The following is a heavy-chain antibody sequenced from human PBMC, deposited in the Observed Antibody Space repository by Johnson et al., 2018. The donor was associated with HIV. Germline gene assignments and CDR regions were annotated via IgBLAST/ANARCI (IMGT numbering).Heavy chain of an antibody. V-gene: IGHV3-30-3*01. CDR3: VRGRLYSSGWTHGGAFDI. CDR1: GFTFSSYA. J-gene: IGHJ3*02. Sequence: QVQLVESGGGVVQPGRSLRLSCAASGFTFSSYAMHWVRQAPGKGLEWVAVISDDGNNKYYADSVKGRFIISRDNSKNTLYLQMNSLRAEDTAVYYCVRGRLYSSGWTHGGAFDIWGPGTMVAVSS. D-gene: IGHD6-19*01. CDR2: ISDDGNNK.